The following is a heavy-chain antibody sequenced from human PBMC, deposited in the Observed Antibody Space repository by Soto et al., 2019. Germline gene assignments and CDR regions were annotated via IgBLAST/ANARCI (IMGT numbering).Heavy chain of an antibody. CDR2: INPADSDI. CDR3: ARHQREDVSRNIDC. J-gene: IGHJ4*02. CDR1: GYSFTSNW. D-gene: IGHD1-26*01. V-gene: IGHV5-51*01. Sequence: VEALKISCQGSGYSFTSNWIGWVRQMPGKGLEWMGIINPADSDIKYSTSFQGQVTISADKSIGTSYLQWSSLKASDTAMYYCARHQREDVSRNIDCWGQGTLVTVSS.